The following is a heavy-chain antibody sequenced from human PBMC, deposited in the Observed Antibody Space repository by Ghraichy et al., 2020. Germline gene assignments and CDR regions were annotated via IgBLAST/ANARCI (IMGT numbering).Heavy chain of an antibody. CDR2: VDHTGRT. V-gene: IGHV4-61*08. J-gene: IGHJ6*02. D-gene: IGHD5-12*01. CDR3: ARATIRDGMDV. Sequence: SETLSLTCTVSGGSISSGGHSWTWIRQPPGKGLEYVGEVDHTGRTDHNPSLRSRISMSVHTSSNQFSLKLTSVTAADAAVYYCARATIRDGMDVWGQGTTVIVSS. CDR1: GGSISSGGHS.